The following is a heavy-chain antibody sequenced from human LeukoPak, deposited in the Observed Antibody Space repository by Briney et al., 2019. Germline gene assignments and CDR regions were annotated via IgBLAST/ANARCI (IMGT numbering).Heavy chain of an antibody. J-gene: IGHJ4*02. CDR2: IHFGGTT. CDR3: ARDGSRWPFEY. Sequence: GGSLRLSCAASGFTVSTSYMSWVHQAPGKGLEWVSSIHFGGTTYYAGSVKGRFTVSRDNSKNTLYLQMNSLRAEDTALYYCARDGSRWPFEYWGQGTLVTVSS. CDR1: GFTVSTSY. V-gene: IGHV3-53*01. D-gene: IGHD4-23*01.